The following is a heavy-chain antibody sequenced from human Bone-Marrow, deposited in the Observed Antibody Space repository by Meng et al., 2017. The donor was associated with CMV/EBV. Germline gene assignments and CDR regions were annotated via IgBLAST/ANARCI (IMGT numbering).Heavy chain of an antibody. V-gene: IGHV3-74*01. D-gene: IGHD3-10*01. Sequence: GESLKISCAASGFTFNNYWMHWVRQAPGKGLVWVSRINSDGTSTTYADSVKGRFTISRDNSKNTLFLQMNSLRAEDTAVYYCAKEVFYYGDWGQGTLVTVSS. CDR3: AKEVFYYGD. CDR2: INSDGTST. CDR1: GFTFNNYW. J-gene: IGHJ4*02.